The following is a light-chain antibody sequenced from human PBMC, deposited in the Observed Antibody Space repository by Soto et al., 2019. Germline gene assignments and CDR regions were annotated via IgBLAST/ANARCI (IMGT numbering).Light chain of an antibody. CDR2: SAS. CDR1: RSVSTY. V-gene: IGKV3-20*01. J-gene: IGKJ5*01. Sequence: DIVLTQSPATLSLSPGERATLSCRASRSVSTYLAWYQQKPGQAPRLLIYSASLKPAGIPDRFSGSGSATDFTLTISRLEPEDFALFYCHQYGSSPITFGQGTRLEI. CDR3: HQYGSSPIT.